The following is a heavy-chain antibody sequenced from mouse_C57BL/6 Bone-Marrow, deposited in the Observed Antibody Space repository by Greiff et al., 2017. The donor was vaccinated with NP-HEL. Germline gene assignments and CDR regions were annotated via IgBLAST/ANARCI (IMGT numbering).Heavy chain of an antibody. J-gene: IGHJ1*03. V-gene: IGHV1-26*01. D-gene: IGHD1-1*01. CDR2: INPNNGGT. Sequence: EVKLKQSGPELVKPGASVKISCKASGYTFTDYYMNWVKQSHGKSLEWIGDINPNNGGTSYNQKFKGKATLTVDKSSSTAYMELRSLTSEDSAVYYCARNYYGSSYDWYFDVWGTGTTVTVSS. CDR3: ARNYYGSSYDWYFDV. CDR1: GYTFTDYY.